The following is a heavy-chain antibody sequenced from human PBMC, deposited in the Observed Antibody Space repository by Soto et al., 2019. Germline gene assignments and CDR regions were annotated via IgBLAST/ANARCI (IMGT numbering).Heavy chain of an antibody. Sequence: GGSLRLSCAASGFTFSNAWMSWVRQAPGKGLEWVGRIKSKTDGGTTDYAAPVKGRFTISRDDSKNTLYLQMNSLKTEDTAVYYCTTLPLNYYYGSGSYVDYWGQGTLVTVS. J-gene: IGHJ4*02. CDR2: IKSKTDGGTT. V-gene: IGHV3-15*01. CDR1: GFTFSNAW. CDR3: TTLPLNYYYGSGSYVDY. D-gene: IGHD3-10*01.